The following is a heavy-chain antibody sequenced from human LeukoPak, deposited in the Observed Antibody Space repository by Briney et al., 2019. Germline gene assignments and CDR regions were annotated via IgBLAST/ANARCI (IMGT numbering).Heavy chain of an antibody. D-gene: IGHD3-10*01. V-gene: IGHV4-39*01. CDR3: ARGWYASGSHSPPGE. Sequence: KPSETLSLTCTVSGGSISSITFYWGWIRQPPGKGLEWIGTIYYSGSTHYNPSLKSRVTISVDTSKNQFSLNLSSVTAADTALYYCARGWYASGSHSPPGEWGQGTLVTVSS. CDR1: GGSISSITFY. J-gene: IGHJ4*02. CDR2: IYYSGST.